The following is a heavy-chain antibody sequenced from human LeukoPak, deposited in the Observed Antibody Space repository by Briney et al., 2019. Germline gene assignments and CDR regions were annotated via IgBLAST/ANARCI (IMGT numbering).Heavy chain of an antibody. CDR2: IKQDGSEQ. J-gene: IGHJ4*02. V-gene: IGHV3-7*01. D-gene: IGHD2-15*01. Sequence: GGALSLSRAASGFTLSSYWMSWVRPAPGKGLEWVANIKQDGSEQYYVDSLKGRFTISRHNAKNSLYLQMNSLRAEDTAVYYCATLRDIVVVVAAYFDSRGEGTLVTVSS. CDR1: GFTLSSYW. CDR3: ATLRDIVVVVAAYFDS.